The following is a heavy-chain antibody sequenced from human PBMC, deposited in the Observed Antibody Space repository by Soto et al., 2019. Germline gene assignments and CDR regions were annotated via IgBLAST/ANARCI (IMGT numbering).Heavy chain of an antibody. V-gene: IGHV3-21*01. D-gene: IGHD4-4*01. CDR3: AREGINNYNEYYFDS. CDR1: GFTFSTYS. Sequence: PGGSLRLSCAASGFTFSTYSMNWVRQAPGKGLEWVSSISGSGNYTHYADFLRGRFTIPRDNAKTSLYLQTNSLRAEDTAVYYCAREGINNYNEYYFDSWGQGTVVTVSS. CDR2: ISGSGNYT. J-gene: IGHJ4*02.